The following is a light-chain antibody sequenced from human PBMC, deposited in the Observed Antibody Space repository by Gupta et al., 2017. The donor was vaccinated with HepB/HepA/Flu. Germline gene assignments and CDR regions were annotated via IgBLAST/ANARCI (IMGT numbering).Light chain of an antibody. CDR3: RQQNSTPWT. CDR1: QGIEIH. CDR2: AAS. J-gene: IGKJ1*01. Sequence: IQMTQSPSSLSASVGDRVTITCRASQGIEIHLGWYQQKPGKAPKRLIFAASRWKSGVPSRFSGSGSGTEFTLTVISLQPEDFATYYCRQQNSTPWTFGQATXVEIK. V-gene: IGKV1-17*01.